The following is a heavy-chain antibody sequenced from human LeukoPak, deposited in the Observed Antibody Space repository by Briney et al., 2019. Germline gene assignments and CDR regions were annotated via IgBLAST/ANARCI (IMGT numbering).Heavy chain of an antibody. CDR1: GYTFTGYY. D-gene: IGHD2-2*01. CDR2: INPNSGGT. CDR3: ARDRIVEVPAAIHAFDI. Sequence: ASVKVSCKASGYTFTGYYMHWVRQAPGQGLEWMGWINPNSGGTNYAQKFQGRVTMTRDTSISTAYMELSRLTSDDTAVYYCARDRIVEVPAAIHAFDIWGRGTMVTVSS. J-gene: IGHJ3*02. V-gene: IGHV1-2*02.